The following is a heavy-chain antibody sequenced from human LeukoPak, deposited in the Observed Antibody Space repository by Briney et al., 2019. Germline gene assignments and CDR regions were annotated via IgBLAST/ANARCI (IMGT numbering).Heavy chain of an antibody. D-gene: IGHD3-10*01. J-gene: IGHJ6*02. Sequence: WASVKVSCKASGYTFTGYYMHWVRQAPGQGLEWMGWINPNSGGTNYAQKFQGRVTMTRDTSISTAYMELCSLRSEDTAVYYCARVTMVRGVTVLYYYYGMDVWGQGTTVTVSS. CDR3: ARVTMVRGVTVLYYYYGMDV. CDR2: INPNSGGT. V-gene: IGHV1-2*02. CDR1: GYTFTGYY.